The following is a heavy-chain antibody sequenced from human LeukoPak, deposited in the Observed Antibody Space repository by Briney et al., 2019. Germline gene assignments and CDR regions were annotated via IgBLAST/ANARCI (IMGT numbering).Heavy chain of an antibody. Sequence: PGGSLRLSCAASEFTFSDHWMSWVRQAPGKGPEGVANIKKDGSEEHYVDSVTGRFTVSSNNAKNSLFLQMNSLRVEDTAVYYCATYDNWVAGDVWGQGTTVSVSS. J-gene: IGHJ6*02. V-gene: IGHV3-7*01. CDR1: EFTFSDHW. CDR3: ATYDNWVAGDV. CDR2: IKKDGSEE. D-gene: IGHD1-20*01.